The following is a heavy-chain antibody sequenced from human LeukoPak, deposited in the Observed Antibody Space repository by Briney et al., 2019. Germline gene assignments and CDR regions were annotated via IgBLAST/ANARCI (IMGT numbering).Heavy chain of an antibody. D-gene: IGHD6-19*01. V-gene: IGHV3-23*01. CDR2: INDSGENT. Sequence: GGSLTLSCEASGFTFSNYATSWVRQAPGRGLEWVSGINDSGENTRYADSVKGRFTISRDNSKSTLYLQMDSLRVEDTAVYYCATDRGAVTGFHAYWGQGTLVTVSS. CDR1: GFTFSNYA. CDR3: ATDRGAVTGFHAY. J-gene: IGHJ4*01.